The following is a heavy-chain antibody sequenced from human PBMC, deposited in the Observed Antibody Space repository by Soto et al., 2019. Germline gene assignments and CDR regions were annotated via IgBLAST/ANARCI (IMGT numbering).Heavy chain of an antibody. CDR1: GFTFSNAC. V-gene: IGHV3-15*07. Sequence: EVQLVESGGGLVKPGGSLRLSCAASGFTFSNACMNWVRQAPGKGLEWVGRIKSKTDGGTTDYAAPVKGRFTISRDDSKNTLYLQMNSLRTEDTALYYCTTLNGIDFWSATYGMDVWGQGTTVTVSS. J-gene: IGHJ6*02. D-gene: IGHD3-3*01. CDR2: IKSKTDGGTT. CDR3: TTLNGIDFWSATYGMDV.